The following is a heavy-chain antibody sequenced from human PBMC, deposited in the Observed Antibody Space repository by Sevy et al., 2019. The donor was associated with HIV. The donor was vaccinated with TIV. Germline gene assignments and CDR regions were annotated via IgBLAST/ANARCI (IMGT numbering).Heavy chain of an antibody. J-gene: IGHJ4*02. V-gene: IGHV3-30-3*01. CDR1: GFPFGTYA. D-gene: IGHD3-3*02. CDR3: ARDPTIFGVVRGYCDY. CDR2: ISNEGNVY. Sequence: GGSLRLSCAASGFPFGTYAMHWVRQAPGKGLEWLGVISNEGNVYHSAYSVKGRVTISRDNSRNTLSLQMNNLSVDDTAVYYCARDPTIFGVVRGYCDYWGQGTLVTVSS.